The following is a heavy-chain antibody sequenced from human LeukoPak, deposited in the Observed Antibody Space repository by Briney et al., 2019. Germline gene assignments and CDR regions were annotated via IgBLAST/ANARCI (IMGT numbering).Heavy chain of an antibody. CDR1: GFTFSSYA. CDR3: AKDLLAATIDYYFDY. V-gene: IGHV3-23*01. D-gene: IGHD5-12*01. Sequence: GGSLRLSCAASGFTFSSYAMSWVRQAPGKGLEWVSVISGSGGRTYYADSVKGRFTISRDNSKNTLYVQMNSLRAEDTAVYYCAKDLLAATIDYYFDYWGQGTLVTVSS. CDR2: ISGSGGRT. J-gene: IGHJ4*02.